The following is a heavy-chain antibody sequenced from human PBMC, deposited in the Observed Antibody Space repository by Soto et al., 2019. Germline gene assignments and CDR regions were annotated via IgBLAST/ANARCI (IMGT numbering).Heavy chain of an antibody. V-gene: IGHV3-74*01. J-gene: IGHJ4*02. CDR3: AREKGDIYCDSNNCLRPLDY. CDR2: INGHGSNT. Sequence: PGGSLRLSCAASGFTFSSYWMHWVRQDPGKGLVWVSRINGHGSNTDYADSVKGRFTISRDNAKNTLFLQMNSLKPEDTAVYFCAREKGDIYCDSNNCLRPLDYWGQGTLVTVSS. CDR1: GFTFSSYW. D-gene: IGHD2-2*01.